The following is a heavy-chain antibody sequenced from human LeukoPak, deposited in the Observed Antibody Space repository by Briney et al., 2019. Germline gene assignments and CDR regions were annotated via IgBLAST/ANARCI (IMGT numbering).Heavy chain of an antibody. D-gene: IGHD3-10*02. Sequence: GGSLRLSCAASGLTFSRYSMNWVRQAPGKGLDWVSYISSSSSTIYYADSVRGRFTISRDNAQNSLFLQMNSLRAEDTAVYYCAELGITMIGGVWGKGTTVTISS. J-gene: IGHJ6*04. V-gene: IGHV3-48*01. CDR1: GLTFSRYS. CDR2: ISSSSSTI. CDR3: AELGITMIGGV.